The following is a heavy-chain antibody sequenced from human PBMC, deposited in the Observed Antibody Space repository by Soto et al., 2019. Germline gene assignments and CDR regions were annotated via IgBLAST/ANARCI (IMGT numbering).Heavy chain of an antibody. V-gene: IGHV4-4*02. Sequence: SETLSLTCAVSGGSFTSNNWWTWVRQPPGQGLEWIGEIYRTGSTNYNPSPKSRVTISLDKSENQFSLKVTSLTAADTAAYYCASRDPGTSVDYWGQGTLVTVSS. CDR2: IYRTGST. CDR1: GGSFTSNNW. CDR3: ASRDPGTSVDY. J-gene: IGHJ4*02. D-gene: IGHD1-7*01.